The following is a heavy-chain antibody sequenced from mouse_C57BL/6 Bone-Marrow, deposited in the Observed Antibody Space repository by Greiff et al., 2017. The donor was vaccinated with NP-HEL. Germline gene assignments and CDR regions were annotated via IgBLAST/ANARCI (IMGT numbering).Heavy chain of an antibody. CDR2: IDPENGDT. CDR1: GFNIKDDY. Sequence: EVQVVESGAELVRPGASVKLSCTASGFNIKDDYMHWVKQRPEQGLEWIGWIDPENGDTEYASKFQGKATITADTSSNTAYLQLSSLTSEDTAVYYCTEGQLGRRGYFDYWGQGTTLTVSS. V-gene: IGHV14-4*01. D-gene: IGHD3-3*01. J-gene: IGHJ2*01. CDR3: TEGQLGRRGYFDY.